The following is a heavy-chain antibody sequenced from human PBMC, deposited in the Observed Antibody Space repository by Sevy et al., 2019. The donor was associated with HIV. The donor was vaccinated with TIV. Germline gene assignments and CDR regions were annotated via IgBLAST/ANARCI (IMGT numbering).Heavy chain of an antibody. V-gene: IGHV3-23*01. CDR3: AGGRYDSSGSCDAFDI. CDR1: GFTFISYA. CDR2: IDDTNYGSGGGT. Sequence: EGSLRLSCKPSGFTFISYAMNWVRQVPGKGLDWVSTIDDTNYGSGGGTYYADSVKGRFTISRDTSKTTVYLQMNSLRSEGTAVYYCAGGRYDSSGSCDAFDIWGQGTMVTVSS. D-gene: IGHD3-22*01. J-gene: IGHJ3*02.